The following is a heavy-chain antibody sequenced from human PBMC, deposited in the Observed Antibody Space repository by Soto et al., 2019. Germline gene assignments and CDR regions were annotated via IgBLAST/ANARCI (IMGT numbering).Heavy chain of an antibody. Sequence: GGSLRLSCAASGFTFRDYGMHWVRQAPGKGLEWVAIISYDGSNKYYAESVKGRFTISRDNTTNRLYLQMNSLRPEDTAVYYCTKPYSSGSSDSWGQGTLVTVSS. CDR1: GFTFRDYG. D-gene: IGHD6-19*01. J-gene: IGHJ4*02. CDR2: ISYDGSNK. CDR3: TKPYSSGSSDS. V-gene: IGHV3-30*18.